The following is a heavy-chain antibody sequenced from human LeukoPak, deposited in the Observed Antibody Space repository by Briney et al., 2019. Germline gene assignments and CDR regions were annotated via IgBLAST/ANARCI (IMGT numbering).Heavy chain of an antibody. CDR2: IYHSGST. V-gene: IGHV4-38-2*02. J-gene: IGHJ2*01. CDR3: ASGYCSSTSCYTSPWWYLDL. Sequence: SETLSLTCTVSGYSISSGYYWGWVRQPPGKGLEWIGSIYHSGSTYYNPSLKSRVTISVDTSKNQFSLKLSSVTAADTAVYYCASGYCSSTSCYTSPWWYLDLWGRGTLLTVSS. CDR1: GYSISSGYY. D-gene: IGHD2-2*03.